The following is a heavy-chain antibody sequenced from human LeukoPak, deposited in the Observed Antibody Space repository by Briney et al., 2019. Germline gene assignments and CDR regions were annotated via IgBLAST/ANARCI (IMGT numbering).Heavy chain of an antibody. CDR2: ISGSGGST. V-gene: IGHV3-23*01. Sequence: PGGSLRLSCAASGFTVSSNYMSWVRQAPGKGLEWVSAISGSGGSTYYADSVKGRFTISRDNSKNTLYLQMNSLRAEDTAVYYCAKESHDYSNYFGMDVWGQGTTVTVSS. CDR1: GFTVSSNY. D-gene: IGHD4-11*01. CDR3: AKESHDYSNYFGMDV. J-gene: IGHJ6*02.